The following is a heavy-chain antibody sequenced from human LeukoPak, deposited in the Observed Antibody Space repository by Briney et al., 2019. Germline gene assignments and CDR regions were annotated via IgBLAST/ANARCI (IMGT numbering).Heavy chain of an antibody. V-gene: IGHV3-23*01. Sequence: PGGSLRLSCATSGFTFSSYAMSWVRQAPGKGLEWVSAISGSGGSTYYTDSVKGRFTISRDNSKNTLYLQMNSLRAEDTAVYYCARNKDIVVVPAANNWFDPWGQGTLVAVSS. CDR2: ISGSGGST. D-gene: IGHD2-2*01. CDR3: ARNKDIVVVPAANNWFDP. J-gene: IGHJ5*02. CDR1: GFTFSSYA.